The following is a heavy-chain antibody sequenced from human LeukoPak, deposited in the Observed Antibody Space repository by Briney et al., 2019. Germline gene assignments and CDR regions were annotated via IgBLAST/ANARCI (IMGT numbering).Heavy chain of an antibody. CDR1: GYIFTSYW. V-gene: IGHV5-51*01. Sequence: GESGQIPCKGSGYIFTSYWIGWVRQLPGKGLEWMGVIYPGDSDTRYSASFQGQVTISADKSSSTAYPQWSSLKASDTAMYYCARHGRAYGGNSGLDYWGRGTMVTVSS. CDR2: IYPGDSDT. CDR3: ARHGRAYGGNSGLDY. J-gene: IGHJ4*03. D-gene: IGHD4-23*01.